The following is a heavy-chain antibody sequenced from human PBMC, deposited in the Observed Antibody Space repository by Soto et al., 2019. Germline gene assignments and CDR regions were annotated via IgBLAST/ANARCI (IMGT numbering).Heavy chain of an antibody. Sequence: PGGSLRLSCAASGFSFSSHSMNWVRQAPGKGLEWVSYISSWSETIYYADSVKGRFTISRDNSKNTLYLQMNSLRAEDTAVYYCAKDLAVAGTDFDYWGQGTLVTVSS. D-gene: IGHD6-19*01. V-gene: IGHV3-48*01. CDR3: AKDLAVAGTDFDY. CDR1: GFSFSSHS. CDR2: ISSWSETI. J-gene: IGHJ4*02.